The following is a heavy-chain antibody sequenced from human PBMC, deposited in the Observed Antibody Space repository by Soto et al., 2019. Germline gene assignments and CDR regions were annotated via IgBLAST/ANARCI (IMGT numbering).Heavy chain of an antibody. CDR3: ARVGVAVAGTELYNWFDP. CDR1: GFTFSSYG. Sequence: QVQLVESGGGVVQPGRSLRLSCAASGFTFSSYGMHWVRQAPGKGLEWVAVIWYDGSNKYYAESVKGRFTISRDNSKNTLYLQMNRLRAEDTAVYYCARVGVAVAGTELYNWFDPWGQGTLVTVSS. D-gene: IGHD6-19*01. CDR2: IWYDGSNK. J-gene: IGHJ5*02. V-gene: IGHV3-33*01.